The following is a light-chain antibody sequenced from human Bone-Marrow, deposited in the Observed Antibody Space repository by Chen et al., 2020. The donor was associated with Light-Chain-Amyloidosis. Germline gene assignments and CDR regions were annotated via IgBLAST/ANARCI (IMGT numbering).Light chain of an antibody. CDR1: SGDVWTYNY. V-gene: IGLV2-14*01. CDR3: SSFTSSSSYV. CDR2: AVS. Sequence: QSALTQPASVSGSPGQSLTISCTGTSGDVWTYNYVSWYQQHPGTAPKVMIYAVSNRPSGVSNRFSGSKSGNTASLTISGLQAEYEADYYCSSFTSSSSYVFGPGTKVTVL. J-gene: IGLJ1*01.